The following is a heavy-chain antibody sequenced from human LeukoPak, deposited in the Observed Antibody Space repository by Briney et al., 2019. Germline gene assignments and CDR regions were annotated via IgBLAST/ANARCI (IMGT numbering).Heavy chain of an antibody. CDR2: IYPGDSDT. CDR1: GYSFTSYW. D-gene: IGHD3-9*01. V-gene: IGHV5-51*01. CDR3: ARQSPGGYDILTGYYNGEAFDI. Sequence: GESLKISCKGSGYSFTSYWIGWVRQMPGKGLEWMGIIYPGDSDTRYSPSFQGQVTISADKSISTAYLQWSSLKASDTAMYYCARQSPGGYDILTGYYNGEAFDIWGQGTMVTVSS. J-gene: IGHJ3*02.